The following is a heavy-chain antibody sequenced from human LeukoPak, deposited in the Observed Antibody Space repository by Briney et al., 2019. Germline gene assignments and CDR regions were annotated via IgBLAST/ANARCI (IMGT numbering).Heavy chain of an antibody. Sequence: SETLSLTCTVSGGAISSSSYYWGWIRQPPGKGLERIGSIYYSGSTYYNPSLKSRVTISVDTSKNQISLKLSSVTAADTAVYYCASQYCSGGSCYRNLDYWGQGTLVTVSS. V-gene: IGHV4-39*01. CDR1: GGAISSSSYY. D-gene: IGHD2-15*01. J-gene: IGHJ4*02. CDR3: ASQYCSGGSCYRNLDY. CDR2: IYYSGST.